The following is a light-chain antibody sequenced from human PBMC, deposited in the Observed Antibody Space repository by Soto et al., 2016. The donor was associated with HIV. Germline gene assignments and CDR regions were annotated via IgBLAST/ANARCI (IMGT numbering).Light chain of an antibody. V-gene: IGKV1-9*01. CDR3: QHLNSFLPWT. CDR2: ATS. Sequence: DIQMTQSPSSLSVSVGDRVTITCRASQSMSSYLAWCQQKPGKAPELLIYATSTLHSGVPSRFSGSGSGTEFTLTISSLQPEDFAIYYCQHLNSFLPWTFGQGTKVEIK. J-gene: IGKJ1*01. CDR1: QSMSSY.